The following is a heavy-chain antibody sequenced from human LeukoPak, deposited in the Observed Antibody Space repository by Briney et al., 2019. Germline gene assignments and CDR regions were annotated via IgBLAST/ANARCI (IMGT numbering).Heavy chain of an antibody. Sequence: PSETLSLTCAVYGGSFSGYYWSWIRQPPGKGLEWIGEINHSGSANYIPSLKSRVTISVDTSKNQFSLKLSSVTAADTAVYYCARDGSGDYYFDYWGQGTLVTVSS. V-gene: IGHV4-34*01. D-gene: IGHD4-17*01. CDR1: GGSFSGYY. CDR3: ARDGSGDYYFDY. J-gene: IGHJ4*02. CDR2: INHSGSA.